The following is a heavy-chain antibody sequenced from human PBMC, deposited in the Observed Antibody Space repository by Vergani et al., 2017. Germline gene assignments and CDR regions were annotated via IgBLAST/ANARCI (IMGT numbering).Heavy chain of an antibody. CDR3: AREYYYDSSGYYIRAFDI. J-gene: IGHJ3*02. V-gene: IGHV4-39*07. CDR2: IYYSGST. CDR1: GGSISSSSYY. Sequence: QLQLQESGPGLVKPSETLSLTCTVSGGSISSSSYYWGWIRQPPGKGLEWIGSIYYSGSTYYNPSLKSRVTISVDTSKNQFSLKLSSVTAADTAVYYCAREYYYDSSGYYIRAFDIWGQGTMVTVSS. D-gene: IGHD3-22*01.